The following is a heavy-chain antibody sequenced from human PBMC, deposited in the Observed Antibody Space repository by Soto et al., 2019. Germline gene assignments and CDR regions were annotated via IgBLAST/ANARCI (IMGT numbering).Heavy chain of an antibody. CDR2: IWYDGSNK. CDR3: ARGRGYSYGVLDY. V-gene: IGHV3-33*01. Sequence: GGSLRLSCAASGFTFSSCGMHWVRQAPGKGLEWVAVIWYDGSNKYYADSVKGRFTISRDNSKNTLYLQMNSLRGEDTAVYYCARGRGYSYGVLDYWGQGTPVTVSS. J-gene: IGHJ4*02. CDR1: GFTFSSCG. D-gene: IGHD5-18*01.